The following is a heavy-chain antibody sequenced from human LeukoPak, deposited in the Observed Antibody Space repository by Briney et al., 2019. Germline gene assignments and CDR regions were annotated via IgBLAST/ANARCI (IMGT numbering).Heavy chain of an antibody. V-gene: IGHV3-33*01. CDR3: ARGPSNYDFWSGYYIDY. Sequence: PGGSLRLSCAASGFTFSSYGMHWVRQAPGKGLEWVAVICNDGSNKYYADSVKGRFTISRDNSKNTLYLQMNSLRAEDTAVYYCARGPSNYDFWSGYYIDYWGQGTLVTVSS. CDR1: GFTFSSYG. D-gene: IGHD3-3*01. J-gene: IGHJ4*02. CDR2: ICNDGSNK.